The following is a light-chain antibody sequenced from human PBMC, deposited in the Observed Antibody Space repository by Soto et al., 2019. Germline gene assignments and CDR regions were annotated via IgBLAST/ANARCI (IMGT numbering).Light chain of an antibody. J-gene: IGKJ5*01. CDR1: QSISSW. V-gene: IGKV1-5*01. Sequence: TPMPQSPSTLSASVEPRVTITFRASQSISSWLAGYQQKPGKAPKLLIYDASTLERGVPSRFSGTGSGTEFTLTISSLQPDDFATYFCQQYNTYATCGQGTRLEI. CDR2: DAS. CDR3: QQYNTYAT.